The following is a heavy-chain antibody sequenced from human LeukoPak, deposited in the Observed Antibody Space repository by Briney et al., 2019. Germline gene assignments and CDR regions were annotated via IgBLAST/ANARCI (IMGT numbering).Heavy chain of an antibody. V-gene: IGHV4-59*01. CDR3: ARDVGGYYDSSGYYHYFDY. D-gene: IGHD3-22*01. J-gene: IGHJ4*02. CDR1: GGSISSYY. CDR2: IYYSGST. Sequence: SETLSLTCTVSGGSISSYYWSWIRQPPGKGLEWIGYIYYSGSTNYNPSLKSRVTISVDTSENQFSLKLSSVTAADTAVYYCARDVGGYYDSSGYYHYFDYWGQGTLVTVSS.